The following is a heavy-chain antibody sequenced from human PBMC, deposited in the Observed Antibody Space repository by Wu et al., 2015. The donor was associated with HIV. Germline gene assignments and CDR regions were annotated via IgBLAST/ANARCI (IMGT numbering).Heavy chain of an antibody. CDR2: IIPRFGTA. V-gene: IGHV1-69*13. Sequence: QVQLVQSGAEVRKPGSSVKVSCKPSGGTFTTYDLNWVRQAPGQGLEWVGNIIPRFGTAYYAQKFQGRVTITADESTSTVNMELSSLRSEDTAVYYCARITDDLLTNWRFAFDIWGQGTMVTVSS. D-gene: IGHD3-9*01. CDR1: GGTFTTYD. J-gene: IGHJ3*02. CDR3: ARITDDLLTNWRFAFDI.